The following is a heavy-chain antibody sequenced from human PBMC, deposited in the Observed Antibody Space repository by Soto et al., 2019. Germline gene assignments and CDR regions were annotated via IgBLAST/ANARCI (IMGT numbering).Heavy chain of an antibody. CDR3: ARAHEYSSSSYYYYGMDV. Sequence: GASVKVSCKASGYTFTSYAMHWVRQAPGQRLEWMGWINAGNGNTKYSQKFQGRVTITRDTSASTAYMELSSLRSEDTAVYYCARAHEYSSSSYYYYGMDVWGQGTTVTVSS. V-gene: IGHV1-3*01. CDR1: GYTFTSYA. D-gene: IGHD6-6*01. J-gene: IGHJ6*02. CDR2: INAGNGNT.